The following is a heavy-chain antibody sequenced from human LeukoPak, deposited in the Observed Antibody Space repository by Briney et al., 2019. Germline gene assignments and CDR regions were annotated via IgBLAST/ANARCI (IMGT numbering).Heavy chain of an antibody. CDR3: ARTSGDGYFDY. CDR1: GGSFSDYY. Sequence: SETLSLTCAVYGGSFSDYYWSWIRQPPGKGLKWIGEINHSGSTNYNPSLKSRVTISIDTSKNQFSLKLTSVTAADRAVYYCARTSGDGYFDYWGQGTLVTVSS. D-gene: IGHD2-21*01. CDR2: INHSGST. V-gene: IGHV4-34*01. J-gene: IGHJ4*02.